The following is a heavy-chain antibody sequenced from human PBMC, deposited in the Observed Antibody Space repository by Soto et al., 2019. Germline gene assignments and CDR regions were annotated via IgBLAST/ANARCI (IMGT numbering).Heavy chain of an antibody. CDR2: IYYSGST. CDR1: GGSISSSSYY. V-gene: IGHV4-39*01. CDR3: AVGTAVAGYFDY. Sequence: SETLSLTCTVSGGSISSSSYYWGWIRQPPGKGLEWIGSIYYSGSTYYNPSLKSRVTISVDTSKNQFSLKLSSVTAADTAVYYCAVGTAVAGYFDYWGQGTLVTVS. J-gene: IGHJ4*02. D-gene: IGHD6-19*01.